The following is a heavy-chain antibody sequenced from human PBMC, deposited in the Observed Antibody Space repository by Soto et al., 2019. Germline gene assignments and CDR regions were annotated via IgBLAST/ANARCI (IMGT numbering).Heavy chain of an antibody. CDR2: ISYDGGSQ. J-gene: IGHJ3*02. D-gene: IGHD2-21*01. Sequence: QAELVESGGGVVHPGTSLRLSCAASGFTFSSYGLHWVRQAPGKGLEWVAGISYDGGSQYYADSVKGRFTISRDDSKNTLYLQMNSPRTEDTAVYHCAKVWVEMSTNDAFDIWGQGTMVTVS. V-gene: IGHV3-30*18. CDR3: AKVWVEMSTNDAFDI. CDR1: GFTFSSYG.